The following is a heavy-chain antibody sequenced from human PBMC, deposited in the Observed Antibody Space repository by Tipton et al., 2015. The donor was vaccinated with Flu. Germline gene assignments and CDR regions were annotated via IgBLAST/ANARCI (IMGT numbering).Heavy chain of an antibody. CDR1: DDSISSGRYY. D-gene: IGHD3-10*01. CDR2: MYTSGST. CDR3: ARGSGSGTFMIFDL. V-gene: IGHV4-61*02. Sequence: TLSLTCTVSDDSISSGRYYWGWIRQPAGKGLEWIGRMYTSGSTNYNPSLKSRLTMSVDASKQQFSLKLSSMTAADTAVYYCARGSGSGTFMIFDLWGQGTLVTVSS. J-gene: IGHJ4*02.